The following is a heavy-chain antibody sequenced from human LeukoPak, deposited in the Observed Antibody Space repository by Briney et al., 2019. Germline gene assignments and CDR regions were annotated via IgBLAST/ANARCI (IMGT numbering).Heavy chain of an antibody. V-gene: IGHV4-61*02. J-gene: IGHJ4*02. CDR3: AREQYGDYPDY. D-gene: IGHD4-17*01. Sequence: SQTLSLTXTVSGGSISSGSYYWSWIRQPAGKGLEWIGRIYTSGSTNYNPSLKSRVTISVDTSKNQFSLKLSSVTAADTAVYYCAREQYGDYPDYWGQGTLVTVSS. CDR1: GGSISSGSYY. CDR2: IYTSGST.